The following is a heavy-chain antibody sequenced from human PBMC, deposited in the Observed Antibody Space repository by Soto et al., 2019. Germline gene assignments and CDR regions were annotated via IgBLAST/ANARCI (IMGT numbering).Heavy chain of an antibody. CDR3: AKDRHYPRDYFHY. J-gene: IGHJ4*02. D-gene: IGHD3-10*01. Sequence: GGSLRLSCAASGFTFSSSAISWVRQAPGKGLEWVSAVSANGQGIYYTDSVRGRFTISRDNSKNTVFLHMDSLSAEDTAVYYCAKDRHYPRDYFHYWGQGTLVTVSS. V-gene: IGHV3-23*01. CDR2: VSANGQGI. CDR1: GFTFSSSA.